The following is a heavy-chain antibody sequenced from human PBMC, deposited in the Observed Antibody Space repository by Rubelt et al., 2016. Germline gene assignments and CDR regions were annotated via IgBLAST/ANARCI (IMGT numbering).Heavy chain of an antibody. D-gene: IGHD5-18*01. CDR1: GFTFSSNS. Sequence: GQLVESGGGLVQPGGSLRLSCAASGFTFSSNSMNWVRQAPGKGLEWVSYISSSSNTIYYADSVKGRFTISRDDSKNSLYLQMNSLKTEDTAVYYCASGYRYGGIDYWGQGTLVTVSS. V-gene: IGHV3-48*01. CDR3: ASGYRYGGIDY. J-gene: IGHJ4*02. CDR2: ISSSSNTI.